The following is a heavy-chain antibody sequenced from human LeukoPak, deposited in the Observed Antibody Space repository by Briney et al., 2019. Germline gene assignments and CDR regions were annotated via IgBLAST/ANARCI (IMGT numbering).Heavy chain of an antibody. CDR1: GYTFTSYG. Sequence: ASVKVSCKASGYTFTSYGISWVRQAPGQGLEWMGWISAYNGNTNFAQEFQGRVTMTTDTSASTASMELRSLRSDDTAVYYCARDQGIYNHRIIDSWGQGTLVTVSS. CDR3: ARDQGIYNHRIIDS. CDR2: ISAYNGNT. D-gene: IGHD5-12*01. J-gene: IGHJ4*02. V-gene: IGHV1-18*01.